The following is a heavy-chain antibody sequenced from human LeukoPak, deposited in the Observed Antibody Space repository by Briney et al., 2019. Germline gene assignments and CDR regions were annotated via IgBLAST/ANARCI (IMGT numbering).Heavy chain of an antibody. D-gene: IGHD3-22*01. CDR1: GFTFSDHY. CDR3: AREVKGLYYDSSGYYYVGHWYFDL. V-gene: IGHV3-72*01. J-gene: IGHJ2*01. CDR2: TRNKANSYTT. Sequence: GGSLRLSCAASGFTFSDHYMDWVRQAPGKGLEWVGRTRNKANSYTTEYAASAKGRFTISRDDSKNSLYLQMNSLKTEDTAVYYCAREVKGLYYDSSGYYYVGHWYFDLWGRGTLVTVSS.